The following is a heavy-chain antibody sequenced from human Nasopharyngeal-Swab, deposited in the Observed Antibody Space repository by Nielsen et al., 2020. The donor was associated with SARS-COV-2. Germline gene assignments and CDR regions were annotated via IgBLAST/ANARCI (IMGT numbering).Heavy chain of an antibody. V-gene: IGHV5-51*01. D-gene: IGHD1-26*01. J-gene: IGHJ6*02. Sequence: GESLKISCATSGYRFTDYWIAWVLQAPGKGLECMGTIFPGESDTRYSPSFEGSVTISVDQSITTAYLHWTSLKASDTAKYYCAIGAAVGTLFHGMDVWGQGTMVTVSS. CDR1: GYRFTDYW. CDR2: IFPGESDT. CDR3: AIGAAVGTLFHGMDV.